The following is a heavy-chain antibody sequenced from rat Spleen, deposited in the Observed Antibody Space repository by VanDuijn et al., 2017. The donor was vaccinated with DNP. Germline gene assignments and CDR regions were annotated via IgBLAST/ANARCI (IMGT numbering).Heavy chain of an antibody. CDR1: GFTFSDYY. J-gene: IGHJ3*01. CDR3: ARHDQLRGFAY. Sequence: EVLLVESDGGLVQPGRSLKLSCAVSGFTFSDYYMAWVRQAPAKGLEWVATISYNGDSPYYRDSVKGRFTNSRDNSKNTLYLQMDSLRSEDTATYYCARHDQLRGFAYWGQGTLVTVSS. CDR2: ISYNGDSP. D-gene: IGHD1-10*01. V-gene: IGHV5-7*01.